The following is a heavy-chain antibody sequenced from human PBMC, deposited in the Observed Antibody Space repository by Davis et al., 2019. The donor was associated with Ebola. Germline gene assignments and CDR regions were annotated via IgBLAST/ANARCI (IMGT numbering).Heavy chain of an antibody. Sequence: GESLKISCETSGFIFRNYVMSWVRQAPGKGLEWVSTFGTGGDTYYADSAKGRFAISRDNSRGTLYLQMNSLRVEDSAIYYCVKDSSNIWFDIWGQGTLVTVSS. J-gene: IGHJ3*02. CDR1: GFIFRNYV. CDR3: VKDSSNIWFDI. V-gene: IGHV3-23*01. D-gene: IGHD2/OR15-2a*01. CDR2: FGTGGDT.